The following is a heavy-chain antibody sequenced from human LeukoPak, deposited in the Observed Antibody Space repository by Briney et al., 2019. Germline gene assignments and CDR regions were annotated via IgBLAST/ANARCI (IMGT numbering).Heavy chain of an antibody. D-gene: IGHD6-6*01. CDR3: ARTSYSSSSVFFDY. J-gene: IGHJ4*02. CDR1: GFSLSTSGMC. CDR2: IDWDDDT. Sequence: SGPTLVNPTQTPTPTRTFSGFSLSTSGMCVSRIPHPPGKAPEWLARIDWDDDTYYSTSLKTRLTISKDTSKNQVVLTMINMVPVDTATYYCARTSYSSSSVFFDYWGQGTLVTVSS. V-gene: IGHV2-70*11.